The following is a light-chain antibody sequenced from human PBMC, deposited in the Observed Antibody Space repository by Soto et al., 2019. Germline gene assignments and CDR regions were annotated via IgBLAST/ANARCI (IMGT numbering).Light chain of an antibody. CDR1: SSDVGGYDY. Sequence: QSVLTQPASVSGSPGQSITISCTGTSSDVGGYDYVSWYQQHPDKAPKLMIYDVSNRPSGVSIRFFGSKSGNTASLTISGLQAEDEADYYCSSYTTSSSVVFGGGTKLTVL. CDR2: DVS. CDR3: SSYTTSSSVV. V-gene: IGLV2-14*01. J-gene: IGLJ3*02.